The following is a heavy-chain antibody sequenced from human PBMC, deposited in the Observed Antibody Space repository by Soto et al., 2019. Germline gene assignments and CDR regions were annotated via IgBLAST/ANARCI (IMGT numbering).Heavy chain of an antibody. CDR1: GFTFSGSA. CDR3: TTYDFWTS. J-gene: IGHJ5*02. CDR2: IRSKANSYAT. V-gene: IGHV3-73*01. Sequence: PGGSLRLSCAASGFTFSGSAMHWVRQSSGKGLEWVGRIRSKANSYATAYAASVKGRFTISRDDSKNTAYLQMNSLKTEDTAVYYCTTYDFWTSWGQGTLVTVSS. D-gene: IGHD3-3*01.